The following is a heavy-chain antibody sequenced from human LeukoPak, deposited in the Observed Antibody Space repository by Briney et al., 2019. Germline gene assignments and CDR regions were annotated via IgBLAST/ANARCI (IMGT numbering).Heavy chain of an antibody. CDR1: GYTFTGYY. J-gene: IGHJ4*02. CDR2: INPNSGGT. Sequence: ASVKVSCKASGYTFTGYYMHWVRQAPGQGLEWMGWINPNSGGTNYAQKFQGRVTMTRDTSISTAYMELSRLRSDDTAVYYCARDLMETGWLGYWDQGTLVTVSS. CDR3: ARDLMETGWLGY. D-gene: IGHD3-22*01. V-gene: IGHV1-2*02.